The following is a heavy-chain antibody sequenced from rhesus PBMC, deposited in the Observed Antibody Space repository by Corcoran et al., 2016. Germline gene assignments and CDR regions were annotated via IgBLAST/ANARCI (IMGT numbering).Heavy chain of an antibody. J-gene: IGHJ4*01. D-gene: IGHD5-24*01. CDR3: ARVGIYSNYFDY. V-gene: IGHV3-28*02. CDR1: GFTFSNYW. Sequence: EVQLVESGGGLAKPGGSLRLSCATSGFTFSNYWMYWVRQAPGKGLEWISVINSAGSSTYYADSVKGRFTNSRENAKNTLYLQMDSLRAEDTAVYYCARVGIYSNYFDYWGQGVLVTVSS. CDR2: INSAGSST.